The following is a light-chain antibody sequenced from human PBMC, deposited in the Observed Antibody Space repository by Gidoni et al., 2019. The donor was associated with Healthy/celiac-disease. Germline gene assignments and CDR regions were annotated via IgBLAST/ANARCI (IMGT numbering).Light chain of an antibody. Sequence: TRSPSPLSASVGDRVTITCQSSQDISNYLNWYQQKPGKAPKLLIYDASNLETGVPSRFSGSGSGTDFTFTISSLQPEDIATYYCQQYDNLPLTFXGXTKVEIK. J-gene: IGKJ4*01. CDR3: QQYDNLPLT. CDR1: QDISNY. V-gene: IGKV1-33*01. CDR2: DAS.